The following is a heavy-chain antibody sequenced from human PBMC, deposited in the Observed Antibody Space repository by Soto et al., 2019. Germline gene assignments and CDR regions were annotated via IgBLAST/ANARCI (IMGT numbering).Heavy chain of an antibody. Sequence: QPWGSLRLCCAASVFTVSSYAMHWVRQAPGKGLEWVAVISYDGSNKYYADSVKGRFTISRDNSKNTLYLQMNSLRAEDTAVYYCARPTAAWTYYDFWSGYQWNYGMDVWGQGTTVTVSS. CDR2: ISYDGSNK. D-gene: IGHD3-3*01. J-gene: IGHJ6*02. CDR3: ARPTAAWTYYDFWSGYQWNYGMDV. CDR1: VFTVSSYA. V-gene: IGHV3-30-3*01.